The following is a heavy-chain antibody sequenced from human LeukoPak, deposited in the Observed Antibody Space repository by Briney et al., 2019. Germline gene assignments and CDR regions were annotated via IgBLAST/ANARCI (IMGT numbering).Heavy chain of an antibody. CDR1: GGSISSSSYY. Sequence: LSETLSLTCTVSGGSISSSSYYWGWIRQPPGKGLEWIGSIYYSGSTYYNPSLKSRVTISVDTSKNQFSLKLSSVTAADTAVYYCARPHRSSWYPFDPWGQGTLVTVSS. V-gene: IGHV4-39*07. J-gene: IGHJ5*02. D-gene: IGHD6-13*01. CDR3: ARPHRSSWYPFDP. CDR2: IYYSGST.